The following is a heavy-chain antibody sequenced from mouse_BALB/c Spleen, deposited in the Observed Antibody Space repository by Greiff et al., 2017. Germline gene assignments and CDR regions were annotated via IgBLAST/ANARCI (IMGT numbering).Heavy chain of an antibody. CDR2: ISYDGSN. Sequence: EVKVEESGPGLVKPSQSLSLTCSVTGYSITSGYYWNWIRQFPGNKLEWMGYISYDGSNNYNPSLKNRISITRDTSKNQFFLKLNSVTTEDTATYYCAKEGDYRAMDYWGQGTSVTVSS. D-gene: IGHD2-4*01. J-gene: IGHJ4*01. V-gene: IGHV3-6*02. CDR1: GYSITSGYY. CDR3: AKEGDYRAMDY.